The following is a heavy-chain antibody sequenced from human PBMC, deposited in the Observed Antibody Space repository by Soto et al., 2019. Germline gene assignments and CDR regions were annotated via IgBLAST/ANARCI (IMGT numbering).Heavy chain of an antibody. Sequence: PSETLSLTCTVSGGSISSYYWSWIRQPPGKGLEWIGYIYYSGSTNYNPSLKSRVTISLDKSKNQFSLKLTSVTAADTALYFCGIQKIYVILTAYTNSAYGGKGPWVPVSP. V-gene: IGHV4-59*08. CDR1: GGSISSYY. D-gene: IGHD3-9*01. CDR3: GIQKIYVILTAYTNSAY. CDR2: IYYSGST. J-gene: IGHJ4*02.